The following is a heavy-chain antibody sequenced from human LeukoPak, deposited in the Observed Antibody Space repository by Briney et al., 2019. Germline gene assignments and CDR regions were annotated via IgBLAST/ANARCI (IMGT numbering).Heavy chain of an antibody. CDR1: GGSVTSYY. D-gene: IGHD6-13*01. J-gene: IGHJ4*02. Sequence: SETLSLTCTVSGGSVTSYYCNWVRQPPGRGLEWIGYIYYSGGTNYNPSLESRVTISLDAAKNQFSLKLRSVTAEDTAVYYCATTGATSPSSASWFNIEYWGQGTLVPVSS. CDR2: IYYSGGT. V-gene: IGHV4-59*08. CDR3: ATTGATSPSSASWFNIEY.